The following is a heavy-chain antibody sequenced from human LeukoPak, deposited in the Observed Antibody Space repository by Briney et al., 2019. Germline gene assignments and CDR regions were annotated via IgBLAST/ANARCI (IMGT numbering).Heavy chain of an antibody. Sequence: GESLKISCKGSGYSFTSYWIAWVRQIPGKGLEWMGIIYPGDSDTRYSPSFQGQVTISADKSISTAYLQWSSLKASDTAMYYCARTSTPSIAVAGYPFDYWGQGTLVAVSS. V-gene: IGHV5-51*01. J-gene: IGHJ4*02. CDR3: ARTSTPSIAVAGYPFDY. CDR2: IYPGDSDT. D-gene: IGHD6-19*01. CDR1: GYSFTSYW.